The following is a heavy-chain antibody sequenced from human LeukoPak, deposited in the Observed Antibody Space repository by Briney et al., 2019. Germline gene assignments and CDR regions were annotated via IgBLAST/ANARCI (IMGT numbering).Heavy chain of an antibody. CDR1: GGSISSSNW. CDR2: INHSGST. CDR3: APGDYYYGMDV. D-gene: IGHD3-10*01. J-gene: IGHJ6*02. Sequence: SETLSLTCAVSGGSISSSNWWSWVRQPPGKGLEWIGEINHSGSTNYNPSLKSRVTISVDTSKNQFSLKLSSVTAADTAVYYCAPGDYYYGMDVWGQGTTVTVSS. V-gene: IGHV4-4*02.